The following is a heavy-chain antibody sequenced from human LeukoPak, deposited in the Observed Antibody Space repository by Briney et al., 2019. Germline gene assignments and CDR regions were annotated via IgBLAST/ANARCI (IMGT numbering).Heavy chain of an antibody. CDR3: ARSGDDSSGYPDF. CDR2: IHYTGST. V-gene: IGHV4-59*12. CDR1: GGSISGYY. Sequence: SETLSLTCTVSGGSISGYYWSWIRQSPGKGLEWIGYIHYTGSTDYHPSHKSRVVISEDTSKNQFSLKLSSVTASDTAVYYCARSGDDSSGYPDFWGQGTLVTVSS. D-gene: IGHD3-22*01. J-gene: IGHJ4*02.